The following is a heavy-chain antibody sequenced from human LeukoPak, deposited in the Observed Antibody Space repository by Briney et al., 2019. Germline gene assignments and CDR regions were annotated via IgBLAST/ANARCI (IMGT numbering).Heavy chain of an antibody. D-gene: IGHD3-10*01. V-gene: IGHV3-21*04. J-gene: IGHJ4*02. Sequence: PGGSLRLSCAASGFTFSSYSMNWVRQAPGKGLEWVSSISSSSSYIYYADSVKGRFTISRDNAKNSLYLQMNSLRAEDTAVYYCAKDQSKYYGSPVDYWGQGTLVTVSS. CDR1: GFTFSSYS. CDR2: ISSSSSYI. CDR3: AKDQSKYYGSPVDY.